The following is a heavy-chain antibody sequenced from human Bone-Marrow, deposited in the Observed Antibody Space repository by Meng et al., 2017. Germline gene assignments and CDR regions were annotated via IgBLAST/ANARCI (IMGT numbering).Heavy chain of an antibody. CDR2: INHSGST. J-gene: IGHJ4*02. V-gene: IGHV4-34*01. CDR1: GGSFSGYY. D-gene: IGHD3-10*01. CDR3: AGISYYYGSGSYYKSYYFDY. Sequence: VQLQQWGAGLLKPSETLSLTCAVYGGSFSGYYWSWIRQPPGKGLEWIGEINHSGSTNYNPSLKSRVTISVDTSKNQFSLKLSSVTAADTAVYYCAGISYYYGSGSYYKSYYFDYWGQGTLVTVSS.